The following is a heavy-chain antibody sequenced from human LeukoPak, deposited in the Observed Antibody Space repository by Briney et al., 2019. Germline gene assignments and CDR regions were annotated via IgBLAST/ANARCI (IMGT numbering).Heavy chain of an antibody. J-gene: IGHJ5*02. Sequence: SETLSLTCAVYGGSFSGYYWSWIRQPPGKGLEWIGEINHSGSTNYNPSLKSRVTISVDTSKNQFSLKLSSVTAAGTAVYYCARDRPRAWRSSSWFDPWGQGTLVTVSS. D-gene: IGHD6-13*01. CDR1: GGSFSGYY. CDR3: ARDRPRAWRSSSWFDP. V-gene: IGHV4-34*01. CDR2: INHSGST.